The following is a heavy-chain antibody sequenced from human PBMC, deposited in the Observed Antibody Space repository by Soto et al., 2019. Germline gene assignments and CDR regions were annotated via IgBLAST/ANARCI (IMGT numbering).Heavy chain of an antibody. J-gene: IGHJ4*02. V-gene: IGHV4-59*01. CDR1: GGSISSYY. D-gene: IGHD3-22*01. Sequence: ETLFLTCTVSGGSISSYYWSWIRQPPGKGLEWIGYIYYSGSTNYNPSLKSRVAISVDTSKNQFSLKLSSVTAADTAVYYCARVGGFYYDSSGNYYPSYYFDYWGQGTLVTVSS. CDR2: IYYSGST. CDR3: ARVGGFYYDSSGNYYPSYYFDY.